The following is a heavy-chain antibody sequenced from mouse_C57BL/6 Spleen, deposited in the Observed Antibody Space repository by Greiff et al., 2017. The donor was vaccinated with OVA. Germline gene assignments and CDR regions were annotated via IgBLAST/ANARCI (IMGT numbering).Heavy chain of an antibody. CDR2: IYPRSGNT. D-gene: IGHD1-1*01. V-gene: IGHV1-81*01. J-gene: IGHJ4*01. Sequence: QVQLQQSGAELARPGASVKLSCKASGYTFTSYGISWVKQRTGQGLEWIGEIYPRSGNTYYNEKFKGKATLTADKSSSTAYMELRSLTSEDSAVYFCASPLLYAMDYWGQGTSVTVSS. CDR1: GYTFTSYG. CDR3: ASPLLYAMDY.